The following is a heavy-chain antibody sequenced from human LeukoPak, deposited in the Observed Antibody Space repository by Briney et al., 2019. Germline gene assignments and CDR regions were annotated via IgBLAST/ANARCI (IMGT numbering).Heavy chain of an antibody. V-gene: IGHV3-23*01. Sequence: PGGPLRLSCAASGFTFNNYAMNWVRQAPGKGLEWVSVISGSGGTTYYADSVKGRFTISRDSSKNTLYLQMNSLRAEDTAVYYCAKGTGNYYYYGMDVWGQGTTVTVSS. D-gene: IGHD1-14*01. CDR1: GFTFNNYA. CDR3: AKGTGNYYYYGMDV. J-gene: IGHJ6*02. CDR2: ISGSGGTT.